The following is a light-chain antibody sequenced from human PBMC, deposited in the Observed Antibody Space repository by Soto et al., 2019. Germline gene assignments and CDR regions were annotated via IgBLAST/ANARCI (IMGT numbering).Light chain of an antibody. J-gene: IGKJ1*01. CDR3: QQSYYNPT. Sequence: DIQMTQSPSSLSASVGDRVTITFRASQSVFKYLHWYQEKPGRAPNLLIYDTSTLQSGVPSRFSGSGSGTDFTLTISSLQHEDFATYYCQQSYYNPTFGQGTKVDIK. V-gene: IGKV1-39*01. CDR2: DTS. CDR1: QSVFKY.